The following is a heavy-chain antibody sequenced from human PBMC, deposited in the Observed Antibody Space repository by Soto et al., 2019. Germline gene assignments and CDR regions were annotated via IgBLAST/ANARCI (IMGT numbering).Heavy chain of an antibody. CDR2: IWYDGSNK. Sequence: HPGGSLRLSCAASGFTFSSYGMHWVRQAPGKGLEWVAVIWYDGSNKYYADSVKGRFTISRDNSKNTLYLQMNSLRAEDTAVYYCARSEGQGSSWYRTYYYYYGMDVWGQGTTVTVSS. CDR1: GFTFSSYG. V-gene: IGHV3-33*01. CDR3: ARSEGQGSSWYRTYYYYYGMDV. J-gene: IGHJ6*02. D-gene: IGHD6-13*01.